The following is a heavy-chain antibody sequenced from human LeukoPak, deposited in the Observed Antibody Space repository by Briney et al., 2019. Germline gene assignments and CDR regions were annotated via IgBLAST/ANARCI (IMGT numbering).Heavy chain of an antibody. J-gene: IGHJ6*02. Sequence: QPGGTLRLSCAASGFTFSSYWMHWVRQAPGKGLVWVSRINSDGSSTSYADSVKGRFTISRDNAKHTLYLQMNSLRAEDTAVYYCARGGSPSGVLEWLSPYYYYGMDVWGQGTTVTVSS. CDR2: INSDGSST. D-gene: IGHD3-3*01. CDR1: GFTFSSYW. CDR3: ARGGSPSGVLEWLSPYYYYGMDV. V-gene: IGHV3-74*01.